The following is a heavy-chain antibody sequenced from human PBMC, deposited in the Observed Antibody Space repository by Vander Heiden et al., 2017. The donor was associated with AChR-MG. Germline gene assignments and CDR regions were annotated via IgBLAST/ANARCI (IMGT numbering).Heavy chain of an antibody. Sequence: QAQLVQSGSELKKPGASVKVSCKSSEDTFSDFAINWVRQAPGQGLEWMGWINTNTGNPRYAQGFTGRFVFSFDTSVSTAYLQITSLQPEDTGVYYCARDSSQVFAQFHHWGQGTRVTVSS. V-gene: IGHV7-4-1*02. CDR3: ARDSSQVFAQFHH. J-gene: IGHJ1*01. CDR2: INTNTGNP. CDR1: EDTFSDFA. D-gene: IGHD2-21*01.